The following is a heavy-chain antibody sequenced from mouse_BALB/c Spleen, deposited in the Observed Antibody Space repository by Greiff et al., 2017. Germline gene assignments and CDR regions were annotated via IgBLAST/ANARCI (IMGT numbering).Heavy chain of an antibody. Sequence: VKLMESGAELVRPGTSVKISCKASGYTFTNYWLGWVKQRPGHGLEWIGDIYPGGGYTNYNEKFKGKATLTSDKSSSTAYMELSSLTSEDSAVYYCARSSTATLYFDYWGQGTTLTVSS. CDR3: ARSSTATLYFDY. CDR1: GYTFTNYW. D-gene: IGHD1-2*01. CDR2: IYPGGGYT. J-gene: IGHJ2*01. V-gene: IGHV1-63*01.